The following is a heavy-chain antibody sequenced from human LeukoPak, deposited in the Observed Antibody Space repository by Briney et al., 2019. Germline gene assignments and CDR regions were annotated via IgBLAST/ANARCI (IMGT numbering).Heavy chain of an antibody. J-gene: IGHJ4*02. CDR3: AKDLLQTGGY. CDR1: GFTFRTYW. Sequence: GGSLRLSCAASGFTFRTYWMSWVRQAPGKGLEWVANIKQDGNEKYYVDSVKGRFTISRDNAKNTLYLQMNSLRAEDTAVYYCAKDLLQTGGYWGQGTLVTVSS. CDR2: IKQDGNEK. V-gene: IGHV3-7*03.